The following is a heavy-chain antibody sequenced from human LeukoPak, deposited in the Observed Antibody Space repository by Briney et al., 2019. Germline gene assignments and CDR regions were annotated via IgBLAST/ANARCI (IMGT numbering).Heavy chain of an antibody. Sequence: SETLSLTCTVSDGSITTEDYFWSWIRQPPGKGLEWIGYISHSGRTSSNPSLESRLTMSVDRSQNQFSLTLSSVTAADTAMYYCARVNQEDYYDSSGYYSPFDFWGQGTLVTVSS. CDR2: ISHSGRT. CDR3: ARVNQEDYYDSSGYYSPFDF. D-gene: IGHD3-22*01. V-gene: IGHV4-30-2*01. CDR1: DGSITTEDYF. J-gene: IGHJ4*02.